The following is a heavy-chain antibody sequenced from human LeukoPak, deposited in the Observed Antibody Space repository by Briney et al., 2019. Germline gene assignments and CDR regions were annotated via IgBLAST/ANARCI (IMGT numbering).Heavy chain of an antibody. CDR1: GGSISSGGYY. CDR2: MFHSGSS. V-gene: IGHV4-31*03. J-gene: IGHJ4*02. D-gene: IGHD5-18*01. Sequence: SETLSLTCTVSGGSISSGGYYWTWIRQHPGRGLEWIGYMFHSGSSYYNPSLRRRVTISVDTSKNEVSLKLTSVTAADTAVYYCARDLLPGGYSYGTNWGQGTLVTVSS. CDR3: ARDLLPGGYSYGTN.